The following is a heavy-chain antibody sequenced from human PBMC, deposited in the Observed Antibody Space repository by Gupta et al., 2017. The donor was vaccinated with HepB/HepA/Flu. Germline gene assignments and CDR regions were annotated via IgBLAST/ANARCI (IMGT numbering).Heavy chain of an antibody. J-gene: IGHJ4*02. CDR3: ARDESWLPDY. D-gene: IGHD5-12*01. V-gene: IGHV3-48*03. CDR1: GFTFSRSE. CDR2: INTNGRTL. Sequence: DVQLVESGGGLVQPGGSLRLSCAAFGFTFSRSERNWVRQAPGKGLEWISYINTNGRTLHYADSVKGRFTISRDNAKNSLYLQMNSLRAEDTAVYYCARDESWLPDYWGQGTLVTVSS.